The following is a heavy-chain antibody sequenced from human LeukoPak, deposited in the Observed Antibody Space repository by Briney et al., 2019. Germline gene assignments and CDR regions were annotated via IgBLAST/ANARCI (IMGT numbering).Heavy chain of an antibody. D-gene: IGHD2-21*02. CDR2: IIPILGIA. CDR3: ARAHIVVVTAGYYYYYGMDV. V-gene: IGHV1-69*04. CDR1: GGTFSIYA. J-gene: IGHJ6*02. Sequence: GASVNVSYKASGGTFSIYAISWVRQAPGQGLEWMGRIIPILGIANYAQKFQGRVTITADKSTSTAYMELSSLRSEDTAVYYCARAHIVVVTAGYYYYYGMDVWGQGTTVTVSS.